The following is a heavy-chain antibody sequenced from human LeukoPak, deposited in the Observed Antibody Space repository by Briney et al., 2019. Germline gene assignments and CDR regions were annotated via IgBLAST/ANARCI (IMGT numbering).Heavy chain of an antibody. V-gene: IGHV3-30*02. J-gene: IGHJ4*02. CDR1: GFTFSSYG. CDR3: AVRSMVRGVIDFDY. Sequence: GGSLRLSCAASGFTFSSYGMHWVRQAPGKGLEWVAFIRYDGSNKYYADSVKGRFTISRDNSKNTLYLQMNSLRAEDTAVYYCAVRSMVRGVIDFDYWGQGTLVTVSS. D-gene: IGHD3-10*01. CDR2: IRYDGSNK.